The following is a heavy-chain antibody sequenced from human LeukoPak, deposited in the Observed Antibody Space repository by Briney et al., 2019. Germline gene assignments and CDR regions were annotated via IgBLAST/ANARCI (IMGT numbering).Heavy chain of an antibody. Sequence: GASVKVSCKASGGTFSSYTISWVRQAPGQGLEWMGRIIPILGIANYAQKFQGRVTITADESTSTAYMELSSLRSEDTAVYYCARLLYSYGRYYFDYWGQGTLVTVSS. CDR3: ARLLYSYGRYYFDY. D-gene: IGHD5-18*01. CDR1: GGTFSSYT. J-gene: IGHJ4*02. CDR2: IIPILGIA. V-gene: IGHV1-69*02.